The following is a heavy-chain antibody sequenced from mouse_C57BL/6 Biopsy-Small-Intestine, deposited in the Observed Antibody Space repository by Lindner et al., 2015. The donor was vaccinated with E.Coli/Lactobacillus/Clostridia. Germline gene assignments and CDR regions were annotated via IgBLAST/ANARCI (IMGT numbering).Heavy chain of an antibody. D-gene: IGHD2-13*01. CDR3: ARYGDYYFDY. CDR1: GFTFSDYG. Sequence: VQLQESGGGLVKPGGSRKLSCAASGFTFSDYGMHWVRQAPEKGLEWVAFISSDSYTIYYADTVKGRFTISRDNAKDTLFLQMTSLRSEDTAMYYCARYGDYYFDYWGQGTTLTVSS. V-gene: IGHV5-17*01. CDR2: ISSDSYTI. J-gene: IGHJ2*01.